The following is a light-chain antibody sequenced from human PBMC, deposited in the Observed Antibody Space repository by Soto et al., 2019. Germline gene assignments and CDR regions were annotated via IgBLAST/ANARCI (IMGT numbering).Light chain of an antibody. CDR1: SXDVGGYNY. CDR3: CSYTDSRTHI. Sequence: QSALTQPASVSGSPGQSITISCTGTSXDVGGYNYVSWYQQHPGKAPKLIIFEVSYRPSGISNRFSASKSGDTASLTISGLQADDEADYYCCSYTDSRTHIFGSGTKV. J-gene: IGLJ1*01. CDR2: EVS. V-gene: IGLV2-14*01.